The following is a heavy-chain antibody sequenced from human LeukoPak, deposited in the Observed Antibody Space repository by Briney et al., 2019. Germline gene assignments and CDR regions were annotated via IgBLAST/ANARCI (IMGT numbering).Heavy chain of an antibody. V-gene: IGHV3-23*01. Sequence: GESLKLSCAASGFPFSSQPMSWVRQAPGKGLEWVSTISGTGGVTYYADSVKGRFTISRDDFENTLDLQMSRLRVEDTAIYYCATSPARRYIASWGQGTLIIVSS. D-gene: IGHD2-15*01. CDR1: GFPFSSQP. CDR3: ATSPARRYIAS. J-gene: IGHJ4*02. CDR2: ISGTGGVT.